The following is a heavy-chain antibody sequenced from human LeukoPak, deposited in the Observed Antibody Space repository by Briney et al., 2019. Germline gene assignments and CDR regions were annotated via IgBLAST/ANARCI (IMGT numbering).Heavy chain of an antibody. Sequence: GESLKISCKGSGYSFTSYWIGWVRQMPGNGLEWMGIIYPGDSDTRYSPSFQGQVTISADKSISTAYLQWSSLKASDTAMYYCARRVYDGSSSSWYFDYWGQGTLVTVSS. V-gene: IGHV5-51*01. J-gene: IGHJ4*02. CDR2: IYPGDSDT. D-gene: IGHD6-13*01. CDR1: GYSFTSYW. CDR3: ARRVYDGSSSSWYFDY.